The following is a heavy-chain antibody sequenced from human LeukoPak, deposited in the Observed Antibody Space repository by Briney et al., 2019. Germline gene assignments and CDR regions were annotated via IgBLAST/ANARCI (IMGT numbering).Heavy chain of an antibody. CDR2: IIPILGIA. CDR3: ARDYGYGREYGADYFDY. Sequence: SVKVSCKASGGTFSSYTISWVRQAPGQGLEWMGRIIPILGIANYAQKFQGRVTITADKSTSTAYMELSSLRSEDTAVYYRARDYGYGREYGADYFDYWGQGTLVTVSS. J-gene: IGHJ4*02. V-gene: IGHV1-69*04. CDR1: GGTFSSYT. D-gene: IGHD2/OR15-2a*01.